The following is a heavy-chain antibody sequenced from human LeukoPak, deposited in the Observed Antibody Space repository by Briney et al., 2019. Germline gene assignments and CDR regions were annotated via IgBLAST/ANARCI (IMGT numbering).Heavy chain of an antibody. CDR1: GFTFNNYG. CDR2: ISDNGLDT. Sequence: GGSLRLSCAASGFTFNNYGIHWVRQAPGKGLEYVSGISDNGLDTHYGNSVEGRFTISRDNSKNSLYLQMDSLRDEDMAVYYCAREGHSSGHCGALDIWGQGTMVTVSS. V-gene: IGHV3-64*01. CDR3: AREGHSSGHCGALDI. J-gene: IGHJ3*02. D-gene: IGHD3-22*01.